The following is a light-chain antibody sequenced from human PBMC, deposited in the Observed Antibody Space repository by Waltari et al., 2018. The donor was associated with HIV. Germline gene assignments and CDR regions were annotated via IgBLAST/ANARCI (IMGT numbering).Light chain of an antibody. V-gene: IGLV2-23*02. CDR1: NIDVGNFTL. CDR2: DVS. J-gene: IGLJ3*02. Sequence: QSPLTQPASVSGNPGQSVTLTCTGTNIDVGNFTLAPWYQQHPGKAPKLLIYDVSKRPSGVSSRFSGSKSGYWASLTISGLLAEDESYYFCLTYVSDSGTWKFGGGTYLTV. CDR3: LTYVSDSGTWK.